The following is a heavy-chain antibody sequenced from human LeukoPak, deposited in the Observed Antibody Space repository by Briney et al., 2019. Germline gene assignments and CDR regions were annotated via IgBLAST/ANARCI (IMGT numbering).Heavy chain of an antibody. CDR2: IRQDGNEI. CDR1: GFTFDTYW. Sequence: PGGSLRLSCAASGFTFDTYWMTWVRQAPGKGLEWVANIRQDGNEIYYVDSVKGRFTTSRDNAKSSLYLQMNSLRAEDTAVYYCARESGGSRNFDYWGQGTLVTVSS. CDR3: ARESGGSRNFDY. D-gene: IGHD2-15*01. V-gene: IGHV3-7*01. J-gene: IGHJ4*02.